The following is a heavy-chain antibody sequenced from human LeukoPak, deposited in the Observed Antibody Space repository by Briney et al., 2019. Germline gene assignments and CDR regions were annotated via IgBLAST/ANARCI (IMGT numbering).Heavy chain of an antibody. Sequence: GSSVKVSCKASGGTFSSYAISWVRQAPGQGLEWMGGIIPFLGTTNYVQKFQGRVTITADEPSRTAYMELTYLRSDDTAVYYCTIIPNVILFTHYFEYWGQGTLVTVSS. J-gene: IGHJ4*02. CDR2: IIPFLGTT. CDR1: GGTFSSYA. D-gene: IGHD2-21*01. V-gene: IGHV1-69*01. CDR3: TIIPNVILFTHYFEY.